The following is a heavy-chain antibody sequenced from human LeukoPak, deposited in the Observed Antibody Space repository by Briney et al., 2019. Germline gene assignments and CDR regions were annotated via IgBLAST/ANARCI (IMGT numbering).Heavy chain of an antibody. CDR3: ARHWMTVAPYWYFDL. V-gene: IGHV4-34*01. J-gene: IGHJ2*01. D-gene: IGHD6-19*01. Sequence: PSETLSLTCAVYGGSFSGYYWSWIRQPPGKGLEWIGEINHSGSTNYNPSLKSRVTISVDTSKNQFSLKLSSVTAADTAVYYCARHWMTVAPYWYFDLWGRGTLVTVSS. CDR1: GGSFSGYY. CDR2: INHSGST.